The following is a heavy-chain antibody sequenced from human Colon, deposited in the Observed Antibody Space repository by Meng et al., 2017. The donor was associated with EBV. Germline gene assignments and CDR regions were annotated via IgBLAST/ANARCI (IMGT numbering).Heavy chain of an antibody. J-gene: IGHJ4*02. Sequence: QVQLQQWGAGTSKPSETLSLTCAVYGGSFSGYSWTWIRQHPGKGLEWFGHIYYSGSTFYNPSLKRRVIISIDTSKNQFSLNLRSVTAADTAVYYCARVSSGWDYFDYWGQGTLVTVSS. CDR1: GGSFSGYS. CDR3: ARVSSGWDYFDY. V-gene: IGHV4-34*01. D-gene: IGHD6-19*01. CDR2: IYYSGST.